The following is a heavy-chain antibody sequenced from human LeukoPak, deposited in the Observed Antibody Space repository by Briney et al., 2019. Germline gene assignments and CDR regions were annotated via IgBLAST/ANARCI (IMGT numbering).Heavy chain of an antibody. Sequence: TLSLTCAVYGGSFSGYYWSWIRQPPGKGLEWIGEINHSGSTNYNPSLKSRVTISVDTSKNQFSLKLSSVTAADTAVYYCARADIVVVPAAIRYYFDYWGQGTLVTVSS. CDR1: GGSFSGYY. CDR2: INHSGST. D-gene: IGHD2-2*01. CDR3: ARADIVVVPAAIRYYFDY. J-gene: IGHJ4*02. V-gene: IGHV4-34*01.